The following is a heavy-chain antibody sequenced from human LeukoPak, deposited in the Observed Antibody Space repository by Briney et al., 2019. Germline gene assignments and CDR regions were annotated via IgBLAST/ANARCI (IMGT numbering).Heavy chain of an antibody. CDR2: IYYSGST. D-gene: IGHD3-3*01. CDR3: ARTIPPYYDFWSGYSPEYYFDY. CDR1: GGSISSSSYY. Sequence: SETLSLTCTVSGGSISSSSYYWGWIRQPPGKGLEWIGYIYYSGSTNYNPSLKSRVTISVDTSKNQFSLKLSSVTAADTAVYYCARTIPPYYDFWSGYSPEYYFDYWGQGTLVTVSS. V-gene: IGHV4-61*05. J-gene: IGHJ4*02.